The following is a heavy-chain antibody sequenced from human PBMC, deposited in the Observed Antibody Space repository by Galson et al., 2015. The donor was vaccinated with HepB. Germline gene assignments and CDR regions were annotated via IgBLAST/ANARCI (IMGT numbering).Heavy chain of an antibody. D-gene: IGHD3-10*01. CDR3: AREPNRRRALYGSGEHRRAFDI. CDR1: GYTVTSYG. V-gene: IGHV1-18*01. CDR2: ISAYNGNT. Sequence: SVKVSCKASGYTVTSYGISWVRQAPGQRLEWMGWISAYNGNTNYAQKLQGRVTMTTDTSTSTAYMELRSLRSDDTAVYYCAREPNRRRALYGSGEHRRAFDIWGQGTMVTVSS. J-gene: IGHJ3*02.